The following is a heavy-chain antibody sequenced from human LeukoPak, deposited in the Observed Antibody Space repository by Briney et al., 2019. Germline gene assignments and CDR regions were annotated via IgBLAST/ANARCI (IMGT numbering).Heavy chain of an antibody. V-gene: IGHV4-31*03. D-gene: IGHD3-16*01. Sequence: PSETLSLTCTVSGGSISSGGYYWSWIRQHPGKGLEWIGYIYYSGSTYYNPSLMSRVTISVDTSKNQFSLKLSSVTAADTAVYYCARGIRIMITFGTIDPWGQGTLVTVSS. J-gene: IGHJ5*02. CDR2: IYYSGST. CDR1: GGSISSGGYY. CDR3: ARGIRIMITFGTIDP.